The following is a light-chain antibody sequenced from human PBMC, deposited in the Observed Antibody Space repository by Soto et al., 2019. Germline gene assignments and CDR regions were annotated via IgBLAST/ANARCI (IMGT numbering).Light chain of an antibody. CDR2: AAS. J-gene: IGKJ1*01. Sequence: DIQMTQSPSSLSASVGDRVTITCRASQSISSYLNWYQQKPGKAPKLLIYAASSLESGVPSRFSGSGSGTEFTLTISSLQPDDFATYYCQQYNSYSTLGQGTKVDIK. CDR1: QSISSY. CDR3: QQYNSYST. V-gene: IGKV1-5*01.